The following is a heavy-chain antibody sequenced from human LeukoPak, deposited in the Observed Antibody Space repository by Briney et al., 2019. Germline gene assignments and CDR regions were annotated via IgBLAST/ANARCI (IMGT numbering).Heavy chain of an antibody. CDR2: ISSDGSNK. D-gene: IGHD5-18*01. J-gene: IGHJ4*02. Sequence: GRSLRLSCAASGFTFSSSAMHWLRQTSGKGLEWVAVISSDGSNKYYADSVKGRFTISRDNSKNTVYLQMNSLRAEDTAVYYCANDLGWIQLNLGRGQGTLVTVSS. CDR1: GFTFSSSA. V-gene: IGHV3-30*04. CDR3: ANDLGWIQLNLG.